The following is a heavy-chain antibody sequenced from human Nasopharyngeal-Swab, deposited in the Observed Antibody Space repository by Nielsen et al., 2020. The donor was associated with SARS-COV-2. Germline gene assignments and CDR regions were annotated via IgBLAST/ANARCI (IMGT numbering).Heavy chain of an antibody. V-gene: IGHV4-61*02. CDR1: GGSISSGSYY. J-gene: IGHJ4*02. CDR3: AGSPTGDTAMPRPDY. D-gene: IGHD5-18*01. CDR2: IYTSGST. Sequence: SETLSLTCTVSGGSISSGSYYWSWIRQPAGKGLEWIGRIYTSGSTNYNPSLKSRVTISVDTSKNQFSLKLSSVTAADTAVYYCAGSPTGDTAMPRPDYWGQGTLVTVSS.